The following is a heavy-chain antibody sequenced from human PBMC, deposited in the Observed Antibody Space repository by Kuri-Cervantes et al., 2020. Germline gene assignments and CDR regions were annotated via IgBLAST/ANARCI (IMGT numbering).Heavy chain of an antibody. CDR3: AKKRGRYYYYGMDV. J-gene: IGHJ6*02. Sequence: GESLKISCAASGFTVSSNYMSWVRQAPGKGLEWVSVIYSGGSTYYADSVKGRFTISRDNSKNTLYLQMNSLRAEDTAVYYCAKKRGRYYYYGMDVWGQGTTVTVSS. V-gene: IGHV3-53*01. CDR1: GFTVSSNY. D-gene: IGHD2-15*01. CDR2: IYSGGST.